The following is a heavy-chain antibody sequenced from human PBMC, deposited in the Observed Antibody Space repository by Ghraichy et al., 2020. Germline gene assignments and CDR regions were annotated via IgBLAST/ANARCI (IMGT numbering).Heavy chain of an antibody. D-gene: IGHD3-22*01. CDR2: IKQDGSEK. V-gene: IGHV3-7*03. CDR3: ARDGPYYYDSSYDY. J-gene: IGHJ4*02. Sequence: GGSLRLSCAASGFTFSSYWMSWVRQAPGKGLEWVANIKQDGSEKYYVDSVKGRFTISRDNAKNSLYLQMNSLRAEDTAVYYCARDGPYYYDSSYDYWGQGTLVTVSS. CDR1: GFTFSSYW.